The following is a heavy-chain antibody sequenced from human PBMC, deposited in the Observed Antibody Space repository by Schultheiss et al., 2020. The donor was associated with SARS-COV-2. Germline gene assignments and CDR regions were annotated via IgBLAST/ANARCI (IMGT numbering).Heavy chain of an antibody. CDR1: GESFNGFS. CDR3: AREPHREISGVVILAWFDP. V-gene: IGHV4-34*01. D-gene: IGHD3-3*01. Sequence: SETLSLTCAVYGESFNGFSWTWIRQSPGKGLEWIGQVSHSGGTHYSPSLKRRFTISVDTSKSQFSLRLTSVTAADTAVYYCAREPHREISGVVILAWFDPWGQGTLVTVSS. J-gene: IGHJ5*02. CDR2: VSHSGGT.